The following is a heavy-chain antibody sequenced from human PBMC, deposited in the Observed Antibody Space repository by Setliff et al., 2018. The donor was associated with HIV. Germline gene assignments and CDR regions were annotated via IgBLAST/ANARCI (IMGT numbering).Heavy chain of an antibody. V-gene: IGHV1-69*13. CDR1: GGTFNSYG. D-gene: IGHD6-19*01. J-gene: IGHJ3*02. Sequence: SVKVSCKASGGTFNSYGINWVRQAPGQGLEWMGGIITIFGASNYAQKFPGRVTITVDESTSTAYMDLSSLRSDDTAVYDCARSGTHLEESRGSSGWVSAAFDIWGQGTMVTVSS. CDR3: ARSGTHLEESRGSSGWVSAAFDI. CDR2: IITIFGAS.